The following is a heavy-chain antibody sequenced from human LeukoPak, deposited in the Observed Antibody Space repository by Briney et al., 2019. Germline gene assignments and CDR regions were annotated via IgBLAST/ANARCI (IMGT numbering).Heavy chain of an antibody. Sequence: PGRSLRLSCAASGFTFDDYAMHWVRQAPGKGLEWVSGISWNSGSIGYADSVKGRFTISRDNAKNSLYLQMNSLRAEDTALYYCAKVIAVAGYYFDYWGQGTLVTVSS. V-gene: IGHV3-9*01. J-gene: IGHJ4*02. D-gene: IGHD6-19*01. CDR1: GFTFDDYA. CDR2: ISWNSGSI. CDR3: AKVIAVAGYYFDY.